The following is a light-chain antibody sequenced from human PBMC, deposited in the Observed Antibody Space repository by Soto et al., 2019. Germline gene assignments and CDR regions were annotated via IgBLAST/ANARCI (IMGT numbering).Light chain of an antibody. CDR3: QQYGSSGT. CDR2: GAS. Sequence: EIVLTQSPGTLSLTPGERATLCCRASQSVSNNYLAWYQQKPGQAPRLLIYGASNRATGIPDRFSGSGSGTDFTLTISRLEPEDFAVYYCQQYGSSGTFAQGSKV. V-gene: IGKV3-20*01. J-gene: IGKJ1*01. CDR1: QSVSNNY.